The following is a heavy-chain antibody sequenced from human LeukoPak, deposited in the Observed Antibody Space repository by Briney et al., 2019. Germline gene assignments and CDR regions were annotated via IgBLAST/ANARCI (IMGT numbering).Heavy chain of an antibody. CDR2: ISSSSSYI. CDR1: GFTFSSYS. V-gene: IGHV3-21*01. CDR3: ARGQYGDYSFDY. Sequence: PGGSLRLSCAASGFTFSSYSMNWVRQAPGKGLEWVSSISSSSSYIYYADSVKGRFTISRDNAKNSLYLQMNSLRAEDTAVYYCARGQYGDYSFDYWGQGTLVTVSS. J-gene: IGHJ4*02. D-gene: IGHD4-17*01.